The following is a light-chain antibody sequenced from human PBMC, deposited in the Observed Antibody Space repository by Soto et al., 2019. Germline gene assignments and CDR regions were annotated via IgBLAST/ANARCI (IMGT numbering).Light chain of an antibody. CDR2: AAS. Sequence: DIQMTQSPSSMSASVGDRVTINCRASQSISSYLNWYQQKPGKAPKLLIYAASSLQSGVPSRFSGSGSGTDFTLTISSLQPEDFATYYCQQSYSTPWTFGQGTK. CDR3: QQSYSTPWT. J-gene: IGKJ1*01. CDR1: QSISSY. V-gene: IGKV1-39*01.